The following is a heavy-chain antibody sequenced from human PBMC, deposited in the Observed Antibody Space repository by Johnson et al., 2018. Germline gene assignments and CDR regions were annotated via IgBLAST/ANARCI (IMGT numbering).Heavy chain of an antibody. V-gene: IGHV1-69*12. Sequence: QVQLVQSGAEVKKPGSSVKVSCKASGGTFSSYAISWVRQAPGQGLEWMGGIIPIFGTTNYAQQFQGRVTITADDPPSTAYMELSRRRPADTAVYYCARVEYCGDDCYFLYFQHWGQGTLVTVSS. CDR1: GGTFSSYA. D-gene: IGHD2-21*02. J-gene: IGHJ1*01. CDR2: IIPIFGTT. CDR3: ARVEYCGDDCYFLYFQH.